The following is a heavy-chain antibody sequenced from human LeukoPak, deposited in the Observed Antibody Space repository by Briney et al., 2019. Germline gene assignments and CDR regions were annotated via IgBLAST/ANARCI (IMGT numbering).Heavy chain of an antibody. CDR3: ARDIREMATFGEFDP. CDR2: ISSSSSYI. J-gene: IGHJ5*02. V-gene: IGHV3-21*01. D-gene: IGHD5-24*01. Sequence: GGSPRLSCAASGFTFSSYSMNWVRQAPGKGLEWVSSISSSSSYIYYADSVKGRFTISRDNAKNSLYLQMNSLRAEDTAVYYCARDIREMATFGEFDPWGQGTLVTVSS. CDR1: GFTFSSYS.